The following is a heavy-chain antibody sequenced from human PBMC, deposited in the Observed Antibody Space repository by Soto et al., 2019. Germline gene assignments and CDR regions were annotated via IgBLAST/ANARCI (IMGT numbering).Heavy chain of an antibody. Sequence: QAQLVQSGAEVKKPGASVKVSCRASGYTFSSYGYAWVRQAPGQGLEWMGWISAYNGDTNYAQKFPDRVTLTTDTSPSTAYMELRNLGSDDTGVYYCARSGAYCTCITWLFASFWGLGTLVTVSS. CDR3: ARSGAYCTCITWLFASF. CDR1: GYTFSSYG. V-gene: IGHV1-18*01. D-gene: IGHD2-8*01. J-gene: IGHJ4*02. CDR2: ISAYNGDT.